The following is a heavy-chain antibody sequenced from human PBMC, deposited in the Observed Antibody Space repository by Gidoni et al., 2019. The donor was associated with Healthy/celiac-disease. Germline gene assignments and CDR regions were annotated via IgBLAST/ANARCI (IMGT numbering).Heavy chain of an antibody. D-gene: IGHD2-15*01. J-gene: IGHJ5*02. CDR2: IKPNSGGT. Sequence: QVQLVQSGAEVKKPGASVKVSCHASGYPFTGYYMHWVRQAPGQGLDWMGWIKPNSGGTNYAQKFQGWVTMTRDTSISTAYMELSRLRSDDTAVYYCARGADCSGGSCYSNWFDPWGQGTLVTVSS. V-gene: IGHV1-2*04. CDR1: GYPFTGYY. CDR3: ARGADCSGGSCYSNWFDP.